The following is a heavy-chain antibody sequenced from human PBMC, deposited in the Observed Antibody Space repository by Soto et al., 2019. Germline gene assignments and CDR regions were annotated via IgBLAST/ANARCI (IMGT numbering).Heavy chain of an antibody. CDR1: GRPLSNVC. CDR2: IKSKTAGGTT. D-gene: IGHD4-17*01. Sequence: GSLRLSCVFAGRPLSNVCMNLVRQAPGKGLEWVGRIKSKTAGGTTEYAAPVKGRFTISRDDSENTLFLHMNSLKTEDTAVYYCSYGANYYFDYWGQGALVTVSS. V-gene: IGHV3-15*07. J-gene: IGHJ4*02. CDR3: SYGANYYFDY.